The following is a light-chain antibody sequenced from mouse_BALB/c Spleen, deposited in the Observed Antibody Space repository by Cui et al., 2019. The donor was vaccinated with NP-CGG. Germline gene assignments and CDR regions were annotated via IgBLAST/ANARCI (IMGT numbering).Light chain of an antibody. J-gene: IGLJ1*01. Sequence: AVVQESSAPTTSPGETITLTCRSSTGAVTTNNYANWVQEKPDHLFTGLIGGTNNRAPGVPARFSGSLIGDKAALTITGAQTEDEAIYFCALWYSNHWVFGGGTKLTVL. V-gene: IGLV1*01. CDR3: ALWYSNHWV. CDR1: TGAVTTNNY. CDR2: GTN.